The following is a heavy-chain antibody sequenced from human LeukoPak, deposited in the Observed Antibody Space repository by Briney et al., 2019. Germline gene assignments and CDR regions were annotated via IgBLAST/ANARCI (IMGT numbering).Heavy chain of an antibody. CDR3: ARGGRVVVPAAIKQQFDY. D-gene: IGHD2-2*02. CDR2: INHRGST. CDR1: GGSFSGYY. Sequence: SETLSLTCAVYGGSFSGYYWSWIRQPPGKGLEWIGEINHRGSTNYNPSLKSRVTISVDTSKNQFSLKLSSVTAADTAVYYCARGGRVVVPAAIKQQFDYWGQGTLVTVSS. J-gene: IGHJ4*02. V-gene: IGHV4-34*01.